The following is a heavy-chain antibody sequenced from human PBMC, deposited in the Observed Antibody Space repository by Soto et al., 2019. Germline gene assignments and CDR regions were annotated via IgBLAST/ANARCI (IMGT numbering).Heavy chain of an antibody. Sequence: ASVKVSCKASGYTFTGYYMHWVRQAPGQGLEWMGWINPNSGGTNYAQKFQGWVTMTRDTSISTAYMELSRLRSDDTAVYYCARAGCISTSCYVGWFDPWGQGTLVTVSS. CDR1: GYTFTGYY. J-gene: IGHJ5*02. CDR2: INPNSGGT. V-gene: IGHV1-2*04. CDR3: ARAGCISTSCYVGWFDP. D-gene: IGHD2-2*01.